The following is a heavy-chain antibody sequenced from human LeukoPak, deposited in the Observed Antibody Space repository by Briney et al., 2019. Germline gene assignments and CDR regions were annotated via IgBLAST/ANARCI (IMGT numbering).Heavy chain of an antibody. CDR2: ISSSSSTI. CDR3: ARGSSITMVRGVRLAY. J-gene: IGHJ4*02. Sequence: GGSLRLSCAASGFTFSSYSMNWVRQAPGKGLEWVSYISSSSSTIYYADSVKGRFTISRDNAKNSLYLQMNSLRAEDTAVYYCARGSSITMVRGVRLAYWGQGTLVTVSS. V-gene: IGHV3-48*04. D-gene: IGHD3-10*01. CDR1: GFTFSSYS.